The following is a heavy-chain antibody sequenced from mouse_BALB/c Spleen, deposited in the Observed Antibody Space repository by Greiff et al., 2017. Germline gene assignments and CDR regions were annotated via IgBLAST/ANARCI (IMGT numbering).Heavy chain of an antibody. CDR1: GFTFSSYT. V-gene: IGHV5-9*03. CDR2: ISSGGGNT. J-gene: IGHJ4*01. Sequence: EVQLVESGGGLVKPGGSLKLSCAASGFTFSSYTMSWVRQTPEKRLEWVATISSGGGNTYYPDSVKGRFTISRDNAKNNLYLQMSSLRSEDTALYYCARYRDLDYWGQGTSVTVSS. CDR3: ARYRDLDY.